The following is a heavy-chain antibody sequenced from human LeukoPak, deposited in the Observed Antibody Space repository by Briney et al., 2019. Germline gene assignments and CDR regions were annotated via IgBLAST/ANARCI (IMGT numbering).Heavy chain of an antibody. CDR1: GYTFTSYG. Sequence: ASVKVSCKASGYTFTSYGISWVRQAPGQGLEWMGWISAYNGNTNYAQKLQGRVPMTTDTSTSTAYMELRSLRSGDTAVYYCARDSHHTYYDFWSGYYCWGQGTLVTVSS. D-gene: IGHD3-3*01. V-gene: IGHV1-18*01. CDR3: ARDSHHTYYDFWSGYYC. J-gene: IGHJ4*02. CDR2: ISAYNGNT.